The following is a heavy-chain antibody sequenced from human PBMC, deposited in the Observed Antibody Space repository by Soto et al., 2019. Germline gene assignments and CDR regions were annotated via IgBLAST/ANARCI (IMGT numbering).Heavy chain of an antibody. CDR2: MNPNSGNT. Sequence: ASVKVSCKASGYTFTSYDINWVRQATGQGLEWMGWMNPNSGNTGYAQKFQGRVTMTRNTSISTAYMELSSLRSEDTAVYYCARGLTSMVRGVIINWFDPWGQGTLVTVSS. CDR1: GYTFTSYD. J-gene: IGHJ5*02. D-gene: IGHD3-10*01. CDR3: ARGLTSMVRGVIINWFDP. V-gene: IGHV1-8*01.